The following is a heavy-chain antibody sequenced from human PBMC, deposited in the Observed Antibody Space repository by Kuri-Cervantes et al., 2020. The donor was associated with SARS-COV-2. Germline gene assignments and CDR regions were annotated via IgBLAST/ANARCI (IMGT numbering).Heavy chain of an antibody. CDR1: GFSFSTNA. CDR2: ITGSGGST. CDR3: VKGVHFYYYGMDV. J-gene: IGHJ6*02. Sequence: GGSLRLSCAASGFSFSTNAMSWVRQAPGKGLEWVSIITGSGGSTFYADSVKGRFTISRDNSKNTVFLQLSSLRDEDTAFYYCVKGVHFYYYGMDVWGQGTTVTVS. V-gene: IGHV3-23*01.